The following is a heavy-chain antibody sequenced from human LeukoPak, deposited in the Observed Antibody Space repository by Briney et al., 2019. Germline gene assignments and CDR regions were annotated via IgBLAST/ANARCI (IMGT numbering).Heavy chain of an antibody. CDR1: GGSISSSSYY. CDR3: ARFYTTSQYGSGYMDV. V-gene: IGHV4-39*01. Sequence: PSETLSLTCTVSGGSISSSSYYWGWIRQPPGKGLEWIGSMSYSGSTYYNPSLKSRVTIAVDTSKTQFSLKLSSVTAAGTAVYYCARFYTTSQYGSGYMDVWGKGTTVTASS. D-gene: IGHD3-10*01. J-gene: IGHJ6*03. CDR2: MSYSGST.